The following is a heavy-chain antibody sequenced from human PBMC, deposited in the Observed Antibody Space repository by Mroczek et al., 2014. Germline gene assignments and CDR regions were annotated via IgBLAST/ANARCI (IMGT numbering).Heavy chain of an antibody. CDR1: GYTFTSYY. Sequence: VQLVESGAEVKKPGASVKVSCKASGYTFTSYYIHWVRQAPGQGLEWMGIINPSGGSTSYAQKFQGRVTMTRDTSTSTVYMELSSLRSEDTAVYYCARVARDGGRSYWYFDLWGLAPWSTVSS. CDR3: ARVARDGGRSYWYFDL. CDR2: INPSGGST. J-gene: IGHJ2*01. D-gene: IGHD4-23*01. V-gene: IGHV1-46*03.